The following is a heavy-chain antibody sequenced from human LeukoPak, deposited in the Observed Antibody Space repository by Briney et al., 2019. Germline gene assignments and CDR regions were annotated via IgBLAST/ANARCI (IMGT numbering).Heavy chain of an antibody. V-gene: IGHV3-11*01. J-gene: IGHJ5*02. CDR1: GFTFSDYY. D-gene: IGHD6-19*01. CDR3: ARDLGSGWTRNWFDP. CDR2: ITSSGSTI. Sequence: GGSLRLSCAASGFTFSDYYMSWIRQAPGKGLEWVSYITSSGSTIYYADSVKGRFNISRDNAENSLYLQMNSLRAEDTAVYYCARDLGSGWTRNWFDPWGQGTLVTVSS.